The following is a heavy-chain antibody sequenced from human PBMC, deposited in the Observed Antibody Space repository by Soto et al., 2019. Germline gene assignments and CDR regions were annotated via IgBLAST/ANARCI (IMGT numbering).Heavy chain of an antibody. CDR1: GGSISSYY. V-gene: IGHV4-59*08. D-gene: IGHD4-17*01. CDR3: ARRYGVYFDY. J-gene: IGHJ4*02. Sequence: ASETLSLTCTVSGGSISSYYWSWIRQPPGKGLEWIGYIYYSGSTNYNPSIKSRVTISVDTSKNQFSLKLSSVTAADTAVYCARRYGVYFDYWGQGTLVTVSS. CDR2: IYYSGST.